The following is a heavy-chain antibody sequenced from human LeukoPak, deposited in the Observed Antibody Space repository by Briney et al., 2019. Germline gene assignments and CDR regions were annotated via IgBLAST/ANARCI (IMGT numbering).Heavy chain of an antibody. D-gene: IGHD5-18*01. CDR1: VLTLVDYA. J-gene: IGHJ4*02. CDR2: ISWDGGST. V-gene: IGHV3-43D*04. CDR3: AKVQWGYSYGYFDY. Sequence: PAGSMTLSCAACVLTLVDYAMHWVRQAPGRGLDWVSLISWDGGSTYYADSVKGRFTISRDNSKNFLYLQMSSLRAEDTALYYCAKVQWGYSYGYFDYWGQGTLVTVSS.